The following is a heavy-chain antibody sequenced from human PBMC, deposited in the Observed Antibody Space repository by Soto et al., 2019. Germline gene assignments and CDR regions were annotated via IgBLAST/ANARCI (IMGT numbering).Heavy chain of an antibody. D-gene: IGHD3-10*01. CDR3: ARDPYYGASDY. Sequence: GGSLXLSCAASGFXFSTSWMAWVRQATGKGLEWVADIKQDGSEKNYVDSVKGRVTISRDNAKSSLYLQMNSLRAEDTAVYYCARDPYYGASDYWGLGTLVTVSS. CDR2: IKQDGSEK. CDR1: GFXFSTSW. J-gene: IGHJ4*02. V-gene: IGHV3-7*03.